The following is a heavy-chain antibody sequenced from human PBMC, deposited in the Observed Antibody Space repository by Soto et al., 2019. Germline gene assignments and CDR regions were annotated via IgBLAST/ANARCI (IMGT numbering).Heavy chain of an antibody. D-gene: IGHD2-15*01. V-gene: IGHV3-7*03. CDR2: IKQDGSVK. Sequence: EVQLVESGGGLVQPGGSLRLSCAASGFTFSSYWMSWVRQAPGKGLEWVANIKQDGSVKYYVDSVKGRFTISRDNAKNSLYLQMNSLRAEDTAVYYCARDLGYCSGGSCYGYWGQGTLVTVSS. J-gene: IGHJ4*02. CDR3: ARDLGYCSGGSCYGY. CDR1: GFTFSSYW.